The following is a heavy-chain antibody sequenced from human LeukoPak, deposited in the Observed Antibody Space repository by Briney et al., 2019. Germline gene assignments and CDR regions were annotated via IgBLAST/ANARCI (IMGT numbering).Heavy chain of an antibody. J-gene: IGHJ4*02. CDR1: GGSISSYY. CDR2: IYYSGST. D-gene: IGHD5-18*01. CDR3: ARSGRGYSYGYFDY. V-gene: IGHV4-59*01. Sequence: SETLSLTCTVSGGSISSYYWSWIRQPPGKGLEWIGYIYYSGSTNCNPSLKSRVTISVDTSKNQFSLKLSSVTAADTAVYYCARSGRGYSYGYFDYWGQGTLVTVSS.